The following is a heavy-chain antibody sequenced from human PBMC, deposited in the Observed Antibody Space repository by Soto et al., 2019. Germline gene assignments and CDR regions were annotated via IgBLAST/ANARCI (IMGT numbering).Heavy chain of an antibody. V-gene: IGHV3-9*01. D-gene: IGHD3-22*01. Sequence: PGGSLRLSCAASGFTFDDYAMHWVRQAPGKGLEWVSGISWNSGSIGYADSVKGRFTISRDNAKNSLYLQMNSLRAEDTALYYCAKDNYYDSSGYFDYWGQGT. J-gene: IGHJ4*02. CDR1: GFTFDDYA. CDR2: ISWNSGSI. CDR3: AKDNYYDSSGYFDY.